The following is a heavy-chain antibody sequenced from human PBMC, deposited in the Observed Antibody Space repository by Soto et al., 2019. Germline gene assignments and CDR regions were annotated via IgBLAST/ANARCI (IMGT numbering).Heavy chain of an antibody. Sequence: GGSMRLSCAAAGFNFISYCMSWVRQAPGKGLEWVSAISGSGGSTYYADSVKGRFTISRDNSKNTLYLQMNSLRAEDTAVYYCAKDENWNINWFDPWGQGTLVTVSS. J-gene: IGHJ5*02. CDR2: ISGSGGST. CDR3: AKDENWNINWFDP. V-gene: IGHV3-23*01. D-gene: IGHD1-1*01. CDR1: GFNFISYC.